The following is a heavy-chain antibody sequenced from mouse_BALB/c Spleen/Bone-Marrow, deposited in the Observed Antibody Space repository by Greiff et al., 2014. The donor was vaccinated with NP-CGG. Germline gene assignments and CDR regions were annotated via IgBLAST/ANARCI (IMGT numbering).Heavy chain of an antibody. CDR2: INPYNDGT. V-gene: IGHV1-14*01. CDR3: AREGVDYFDY. CDR1: GYTFTSYV. Sequence: VHVKQSGPELVEPGASVKMSCKASGYTFTSYVMHWVKQQPGQGLEWFGYINPYNDGTKYNEKFEGKATLTSDKSSSTAYMELSSLTSEDSAVYFCAREGVDYFDYWGQGTTLTVSS. J-gene: IGHJ2*01.